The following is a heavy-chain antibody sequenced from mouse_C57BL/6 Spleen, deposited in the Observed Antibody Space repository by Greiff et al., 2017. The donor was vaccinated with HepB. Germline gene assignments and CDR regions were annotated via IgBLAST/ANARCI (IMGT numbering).Heavy chain of an antibody. Sequence: EVKVVESGGDLVKPGGSLKLSCAASGFTFSSYGMSWVRQTPDKRLEWVATISSGGSYTYYPDSVKGRFTISRDNAKNTLYLQMSSLKSEDTAMYYCATLRGDYFDYWGQGTTLTVSS. V-gene: IGHV5-6*01. CDR3: ATLRGDYFDY. D-gene: IGHD1-1*01. CDR2: ISSGGSYT. J-gene: IGHJ2*01. CDR1: GFTFSSYG.